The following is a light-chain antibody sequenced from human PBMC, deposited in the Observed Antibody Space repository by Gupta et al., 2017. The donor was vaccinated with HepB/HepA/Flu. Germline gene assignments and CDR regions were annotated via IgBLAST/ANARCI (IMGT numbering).Light chain of an antibody. CDR2: KAS. Sequence: DTQMTQSPATLSASVGDRVTVTCRASQSISGWLAWYQQKPGKAPKLLIHKASSLESGVPSRFSGSGSGTEFTLTISSLQPDDFAIYFCQQYFNYPLTSGGGTKVEI. V-gene: IGKV1-5*03. CDR3: QQYFNYPLT. CDR1: QSISGW. J-gene: IGKJ4*01.